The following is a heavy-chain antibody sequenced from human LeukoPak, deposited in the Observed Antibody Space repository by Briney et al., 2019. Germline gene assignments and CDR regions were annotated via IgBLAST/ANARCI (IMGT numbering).Heavy chain of an antibody. V-gene: IGHV4-38-2*02. CDR2: IYHSGST. J-gene: IGHJ4*02. CDR3: ARVKWGGYYDSSGYPEAID. Sequence: SETLSLTCTVSGYSISSGYYWGWIRQPPGKGLEWIGSIYHSGSTYYNPSLKSRVTISVDTSKNQFSLKLSSVTAADTAVYYCARVKWGGYYDSSGYPEAIDWGQGTLVTDCS. D-gene: IGHD3-22*01. CDR1: GYSISSGYY.